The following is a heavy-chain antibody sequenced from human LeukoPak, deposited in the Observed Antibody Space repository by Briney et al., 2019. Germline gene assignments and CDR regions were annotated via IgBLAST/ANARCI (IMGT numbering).Heavy chain of an antibody. V-gene: IGHV4-30-4*01. J-gene: IGHJ6*02. CDR2: IYYSGST. D-gene: IGHD5-18*01. CDR1: GDSISSGDYY. CDR3: ARDTAMLSTYYYYGMDV. Sequence: PSETLSLTCTVSGDSISSGDYYWSWIRQPPGKGLEWIGYIYYSGSTYYNPSLKSRVTISVDTSKNQFSLKLSSVTAADTAVYYCARDTAMLSTYYYYGMDVWGQGTTVTVSS.